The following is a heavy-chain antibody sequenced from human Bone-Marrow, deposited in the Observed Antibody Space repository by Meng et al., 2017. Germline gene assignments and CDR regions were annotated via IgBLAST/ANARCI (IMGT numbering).Heavy chain of an antibody. J-gene: IGHJ5*02. Sequence: SGPTLAKPTQTLTLTCTFSGFSLSTSGMCVSWIRQPPGKALEWLALIDWDDDKYYSTSLKTRLTISKDTSKNQVVLTMTNMDPVDTATYYCARILYPAASNWFDPWGQGTLVTVSS. V-gene: IGHV2-70*01. CDR2: IDWDDDK. CDR3: ARILYPAASNWFDP. CDR1: GFSLSTSGMC. D-gene: IGHD2-2*01.